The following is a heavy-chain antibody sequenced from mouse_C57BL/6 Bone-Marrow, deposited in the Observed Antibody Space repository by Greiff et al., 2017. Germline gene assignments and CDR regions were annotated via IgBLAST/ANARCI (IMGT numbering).Heavy chain of an antibody. CDR3: ATIYYDYDYWYFDV. Sequence: QVQLQQSGAELVRPGTSVKVSCKASGYAFTNYLIEWVKQRPGQGLEWIGVINPGSGGTNYNGKFKGKATLTADKSSSTAYMQLSSLTSEDSAVYFCATIYYDYDYWYFDVWGTGTTVTVSS. CDR2: INPGSGGT. CDR1: GYAFTNYL. J-gene: IGHJ1*03. V-gene: IGHV1-54*01. D-gene: IGHD2-4*01.